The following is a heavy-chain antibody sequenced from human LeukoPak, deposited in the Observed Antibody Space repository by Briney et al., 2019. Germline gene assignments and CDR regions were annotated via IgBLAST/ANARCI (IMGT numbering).Heavy chain of an antibody. D-gene: IGHD3-16*01. Sequence: GASLKVSCKASGYTFTGYYIHWVRPAPGQGLEWMGWINPNSGGTNYAQKFQGRVTMTRDTSISTAYMELSRLRSDDTAVYYCARVRYRLAETYIDYWGQGTLVTVSS. CDR3: ARVRYRLAETYIDY. CDR1: GYTFTGYY. J-gene: IGHJ4*02. CDR2: INPNSGGT. V-gene: IGHV1-2*02.